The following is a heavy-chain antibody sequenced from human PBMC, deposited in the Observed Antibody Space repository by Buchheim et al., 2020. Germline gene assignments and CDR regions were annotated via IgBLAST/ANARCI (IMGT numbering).Heavy chain of an antibody. CDR2: IYLVDSNT. CDR1: GFNFISYW. D-gene: IGHD3-22*01. J-gene: IGHJ6*02. CDR3: ARLLGYYDSGRYPDYYFYGMDV. V-gene: IGHV5-51*03. Sequence: EVQLVQSGAEVKKPGESLKISCKGSGFNFISYWIGWVRLMPGKGLEWMGIIYLVDSNTRYSPFFQAQVSISADQSISTAYPQWNSLKAADTAMYYCARLLGYYDSGRYPDYYFYGMDVWGQGTT.